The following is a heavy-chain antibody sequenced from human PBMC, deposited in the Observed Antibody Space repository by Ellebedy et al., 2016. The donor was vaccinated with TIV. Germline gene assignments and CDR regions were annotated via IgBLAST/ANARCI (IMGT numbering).Heavy chain of an antibody. CDR1: GFTFDTYG. CDR3: ARGAQTLIPDY. Sequence: PGGSLRLSCAASGFTFDTYGMHWVRQAPGKGLEWVAVIWYDGSNKYYADSVKGRFTISRDNSEKTLNLQMNSLRVEDTAVYYCARGAQTLIPDYWGQGTLVIVSS. CDR2: IWYDGSNK. J-gene: IGHJ4*02. V-gene: IGHV3-33*01.